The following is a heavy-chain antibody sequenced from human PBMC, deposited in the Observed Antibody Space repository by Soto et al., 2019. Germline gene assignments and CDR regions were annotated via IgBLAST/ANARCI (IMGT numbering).Heavy chain of an antibody. D-gene: IGHD3-22*01. CDR1: GFTFTSSA. V-gene: IGHV1-58*01. Sequence: ASVKVSCKASGFTFTSSAVQWVRQARGQRLEWIGWIVVGSGNTNYAQKFQERVTITRDMSTSTAYMELSSLRSEDTAVYYCAASGDDSLSTYVNFDYWGQGTLVTVSS. CDR2: IVVGSGNT. CDR3: AASGDDSLSTYVNFDY. J-gene: IGHJ4*02.